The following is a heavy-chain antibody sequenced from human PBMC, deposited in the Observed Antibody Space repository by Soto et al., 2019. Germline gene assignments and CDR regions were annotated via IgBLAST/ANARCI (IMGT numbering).Heavy chain of an antibody. J-gene: IGHJ4*02. CDR3: ASTGSYGDYLQSGY. V-gene: IGHV3-23*01. CDR2: ISGSGGST. CDR1: GFTFSSYA. Sequence: EVQLLESGGGLVQPGGSLRLSCAASGFTFSSYAMSWVRQAPGKGLEWVSAISGSGGSTYYADSVNGRFTISRDNSKNTLYLQMTSLRAEDTAVYYCASTGSYGDYLQSGYWGQGTLVTVSS. D-gene: IGHD4-17*01.